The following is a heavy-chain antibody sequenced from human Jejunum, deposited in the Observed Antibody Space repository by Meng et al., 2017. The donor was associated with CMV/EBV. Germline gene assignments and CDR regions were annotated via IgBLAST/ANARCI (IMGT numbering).Heavy chain of an antibody. CDR3: AHFVGGYYPSRPDY. D-gene: IGHD1-26*01. J-gene: IGHJ4*02. CDR2: IYRGDDK. V-gene: IGHV2-5*02. Sequence: QLTLKESGPTLVKPTQHLTLTCSFSGFSPSTSGEGVGWIRQPPGKALEWLALIYRGDDKRYSPSLNSRLTIAKDTSKNEVVLTLTNMGPIDTGTYYCAHFVGGYYPSRPDYWGQGTLVTVSS. CDR1: GFSPSTSGEG.